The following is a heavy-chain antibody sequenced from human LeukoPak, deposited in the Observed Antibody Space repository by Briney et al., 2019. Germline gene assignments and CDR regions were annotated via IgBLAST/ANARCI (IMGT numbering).Heavy chain of an antibody. Sequence: ASVKVSCKASGYTFTCYYLHWVRQAPGQGLEWMGWINPNSGGTNYAQKFQGKVTMTRDTSISTAYMDLSRLTSDDTAVCYCARDLRTISTSRRVIANWFDPWGQGTLVTVSS. J-gene: IGHJ5*02. D-gene: IGHD3-3*02. V-gene: IGHV1-2*02. CDR1: GYTFTCYY. CDR3: ARDLRTISTSRRVIANWFDP. CDR2: INPNSGGT.